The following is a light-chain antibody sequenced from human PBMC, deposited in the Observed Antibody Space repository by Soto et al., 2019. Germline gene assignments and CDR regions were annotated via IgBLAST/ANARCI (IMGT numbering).Light chain of an antibody. J-gene: IGKJ5*01. V-gene: IGKV3-15*01. CDR1: QSVSSN. CDR3: QQYITWPIT. CDR2: AAS. Sequence: EIVMTQSPATLSVSPGERGTLSCRASQSVSSNLAWYQQRPGQAPRLLIFAASTRAPGIPARFGGSGSGTELARTISNLQSEDFAVYYCQQYITWPITFGQGTRLEIK.